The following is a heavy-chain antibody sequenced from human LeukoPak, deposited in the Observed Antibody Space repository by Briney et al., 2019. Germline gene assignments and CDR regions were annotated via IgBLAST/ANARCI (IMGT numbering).Heavy chain of an antibody. CDR3: ARGAYFYGSGINWFDP. V-gene: IGHV4-4*07. CDR1: GGSMNQYY. J-gene: IGHJ5*02. D-gene: IGHD3-10*01. Sequence: PSETLSLTCTVSGGSMNQYYWSWIRQPAGKGLEWIGRIYSTGTTYYKPSLKSRVTISLDTSENQFSLKLSSVTAADTAVYYCARGAYFYGSGINWFDPWGQGTLITVSS. CDR2: IYSTGTT.